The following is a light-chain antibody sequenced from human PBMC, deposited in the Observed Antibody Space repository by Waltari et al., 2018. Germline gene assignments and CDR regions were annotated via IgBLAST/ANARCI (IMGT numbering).Light chain of an antibody. CDR2: DVN. Sequence: QSALTHPRSLSAPPGPSVTISCPGTSIDVGSFAYFSWYQHYPGTAPKLMIDDVNKRPSGVPYRFSGSKSGNTASLTISGLQAEDEAVYYCCSYAGTYTLIFGGGTKLTVL. J-gene: IGLJ2*01. V-gene: IGLV2-11*01. CDR3: CSYAGTYTLI. CDR1: SIDVGSFAY.